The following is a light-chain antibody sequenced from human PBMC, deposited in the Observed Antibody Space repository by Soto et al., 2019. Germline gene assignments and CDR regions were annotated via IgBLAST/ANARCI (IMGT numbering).Light chain of an antibody. CDR3: QQYNNWQT. CDR2: GAS. CDR1: QSIGSN. Sequence: EIVLTQSPATLSVSPGERATLSCRASQSIGSNLAWYQQKPGQAPRLLIYGASTRATDIPARFSGSGSGTEFALTISSLQSEDFAVYYCQQYNNWQTFGQGTKLDLK. V-gene: IGKV3D-15*01. J-gene: IGKJ2*01.